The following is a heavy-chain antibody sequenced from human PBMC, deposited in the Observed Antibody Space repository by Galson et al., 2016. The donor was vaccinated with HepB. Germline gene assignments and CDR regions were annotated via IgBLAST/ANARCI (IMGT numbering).Heavy chain of an antibody. D-gene: IGHD1-1*01. Sequence: SCKASGYSFNNYAIAWVRPAPGQGLQWMGWISGYNGRAMYAQEFQDRVTLTIDTSTTTASMEVNRLTSDDTAMYYCARDLATETTDAFDIWGQGTMVTVSS. CDR1: GYSFNNYA. J-gene: IGHJ3*02. V-gene: IGHV1-18*01. CDR3: ARDLATETTDAFDI. CDR2: ISGYNGRA.